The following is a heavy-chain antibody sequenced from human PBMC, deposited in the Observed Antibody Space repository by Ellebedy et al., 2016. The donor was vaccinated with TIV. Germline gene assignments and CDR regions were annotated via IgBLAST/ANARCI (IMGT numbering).Heavy chain of an antibody. CDR2: INQDGSRI. J-gene: IGHJ6*02. CDR1: GFTFNSYW. CDR3: VRDGAYGDYSPGYYGMDV. V-gene: IGHV3-7*03. D-gene: IGHD3-22*01. Sequence: GGSLRLSCAASGFTFNSYWMSWVRQGPGKGLEWVANINQDGSRISYVDSVKGRFTISRDNAKNSVYLRMNTLRVEDTAVYHCVRDGAYGDYSPGYYGMDVWGQGTTVTVSS.